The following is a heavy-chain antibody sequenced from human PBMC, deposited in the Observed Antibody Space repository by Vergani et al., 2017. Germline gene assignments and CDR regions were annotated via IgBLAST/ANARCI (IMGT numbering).Heavy chain of an antibody. J-gene: IGHJ5*02. Sequence: QVQLVQSGAEVKKPGSSVKVSCKASGGTFSSYTISWVRQAPGQGLEWMGRIIPILGIANYAQKLQGRVTMTTDTSTSTAYMELRSLRSDDTAVYYCARGLHFSGYGRYNWFDPWGQGTLVTVSS. CDR3: ARGLHFSGYGRYNWFDP. V-gene: IGHV1-69*02. CDR1: GGTFSSYT. D-gene: IGHD5-12*01. CDR2: IIPILGIA.